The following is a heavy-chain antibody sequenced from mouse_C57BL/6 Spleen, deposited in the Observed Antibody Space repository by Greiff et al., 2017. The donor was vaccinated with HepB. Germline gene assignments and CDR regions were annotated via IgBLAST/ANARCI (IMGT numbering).Heavy chain of an antibody. V-gene: IGHV5-16*01. D-gene: IGHD2-3*01. CDR3: ASGYDGYSSFAY. CDR2: INYDGSST. J-gene: IGHJ3*01. CDR1: GFTFSDYY. Sequence: LKESEGGLVQPGSSMKLSCTASGFTFSDYYMAWVRQVPEKGLEWVANINYDGSSTYYLDSLKSRFIISRDNAKNILYLQMSSLKSEDTATYYCASGYDGYSSFAYWGQGTLVTVSA.